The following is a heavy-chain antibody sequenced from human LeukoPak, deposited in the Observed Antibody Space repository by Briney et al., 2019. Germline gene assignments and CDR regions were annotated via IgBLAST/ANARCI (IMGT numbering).Heavy chain of an antibody. CDR1: GGSFSGYY. V-gene: IGHV4-34*01. J-gene: IGHJ4*02. CDR3: ARKGGSYPNANFDY. Sequence: SETLSLTCAVYGGSFSGYYWSWIRQPPGKGLEWIGEINHSGSTSYNPSLKSRVTISADTSKNQFSLKLSSVTAADTAVYYCARKGGSYPNANFDYWGQGTLVTVSS. D-gene: IGHD3-16*02. CDR2: INHSGST.